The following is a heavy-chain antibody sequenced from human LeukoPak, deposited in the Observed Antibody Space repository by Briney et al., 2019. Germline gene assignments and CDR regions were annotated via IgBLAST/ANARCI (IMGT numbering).Heavy chain of an antibody. CDR2: TYHSGST. CDR3: ARHSPVGIYYFDY. V-gene: IGHV4-34*01. D-gene: IGHD1-26*01. CDR1: GGPFSGYY. Sequence: SETLSLTCAVYGGPFSGYYWSWIRQSPGKGLEWIGETYHSGSTNYNLSLKSRVTISLDTSKNQFSLKLSSVTAADTAVYYCARHSPVGIYYFDYWGQGTLVTVSS. J-gene: IGHJ4*02.